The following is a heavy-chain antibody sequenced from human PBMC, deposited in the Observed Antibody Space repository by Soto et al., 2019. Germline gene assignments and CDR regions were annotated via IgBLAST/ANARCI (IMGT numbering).Heavy chain of an antibody. J-gene: IGHJ4*02. V-gene: IGHV4-30-2*06. CDR2: ISHRGST. Sequence: QLQLQESGSGLVKPSQTLSLTCAVSGASINTDGYSWSWIRQSPGKGLEWIGYISHRGSTIYFPSLNSRVTISADKSTNHVSLQLRSVTAADTAVYYCATWGYDYGQFDYWGQGILVTVSS. D-gene: IGHD5-18*01. CDR1: GASINTDGYS. CDR3: ATWGYDYGQFDY.